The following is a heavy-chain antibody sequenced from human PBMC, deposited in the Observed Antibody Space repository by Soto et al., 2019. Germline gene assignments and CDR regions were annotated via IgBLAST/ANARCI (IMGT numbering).Heavy chain of an antibody. CDR2: ISAYNGNT. V-gene: IGHV1-18*01. J-gene: IGHJ5*02. CDR3: ARGVTPRWSGYYRQNWFDP. D-gene: IGHD3-3*01. CDR1: GYTFTSYG. Sequence: ASVKVSCKASGYTFTSYGISWVRQAPGQGLEWMGWISAYNGNTNYAQKLQGRVTMTTDTSTSTAYMELRSLRSDDTAVYYCARGVTPRWSGYYRQNWFDPWGQGTLVTVSS.